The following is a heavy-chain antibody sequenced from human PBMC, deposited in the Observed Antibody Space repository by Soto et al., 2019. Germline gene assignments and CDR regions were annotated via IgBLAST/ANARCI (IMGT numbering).Heavy chain of an antibody. D-gene: IGHD3-10*01. CDR2: VYNTGST. CDR1: GGSVNSNIYY. Sequence: PSETLSLTCTVSGGSVNSNIYYWAWIRQSPGKGLEWLGSVYNTGSTYYNPSLETRIAISADTSTNQFSLRLASVTAADTAVYFCARHPRPPGSRTHYNWFDPWGQGTLVTVSS. V-gene: IGHV4-39*01. CDR3: ARHPRPPGSRTHYNWFDP. J-gene: IGHJ5*02.